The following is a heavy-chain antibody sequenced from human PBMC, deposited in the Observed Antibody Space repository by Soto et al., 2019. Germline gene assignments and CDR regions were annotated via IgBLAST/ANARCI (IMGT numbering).Heavy chain of an antibody. D-gene: IGHD3-3*01. Sequence: QVQLEESGPGLVKPSQTLSLTCTVSGGSISSGDYYWSWIRQHPGKGLEWIGYIYYSGSTYYNPSLKRRVTISVDTSKNQFTLKLSSVTDEDTAVYYCARWWSGSRQGFDPWGQGTLVTVSS. V-gene: IGHV4-31*03. CDR1: GGSISSGDYY. CDR3: ARWWSGSRQGFDP. CDR2: IYYSGST. J-gene: IGHJ5*02.